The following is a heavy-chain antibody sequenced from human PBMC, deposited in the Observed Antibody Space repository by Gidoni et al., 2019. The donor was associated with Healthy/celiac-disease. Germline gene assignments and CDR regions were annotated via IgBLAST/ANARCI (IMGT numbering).Heavy chain of an antibody. CDR1: GFTFSSYS. J-gene: IGHJ4*02. CDR2: ISSSSSTI. CDR3: ARDRVLLGYGPFDY. Sequence: VQLVESGGGLVQPGGSLRLSCAASGFTFSSYSMNWVRQAPGKGLEWVSYISSSSSTIYYADSVKGRFTISRDNAKNSLYLQMNSLRDEDTAVYYCARDRVLLGYGPFDYWGQGTLVTVSS. D-gene: IGHD1-1*01. V-gene: IGHV3-48*02.